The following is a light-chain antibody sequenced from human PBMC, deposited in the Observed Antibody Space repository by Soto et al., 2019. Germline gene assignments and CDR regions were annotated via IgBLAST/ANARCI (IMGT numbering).Light chain of an antibody. V-gene: IGKV1-39*01. J-gene: IGKJ3*01. CDR3: QQSYRTPS. CDR2: AAS. Sequence: DIQMTQSPSSLSASVGDRVTITCRASQSISSYLNWYQQKPGKAPKLLIYAASSLQSGVPSRLSGSGSGTDITLTISSLQPEDFATYYCQQSYRTPSFGPGTKVDIK. CDR1: QSISSY.